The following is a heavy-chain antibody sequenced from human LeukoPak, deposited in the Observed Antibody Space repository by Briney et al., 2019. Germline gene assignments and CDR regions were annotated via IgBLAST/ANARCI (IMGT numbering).Heavy chain of an antibody. V-gene: IGHV3-30*04. CDR3: ARERAAGPRPDAFDI. J-gene: IGHJ3*02. CDR1: GFTFSSYA. Sequence: GGSLRLSCAASGFTFSSYAMHWVRQAPGKGLEWVADISYDGSNKYYADSVKGRFTISRDNSKNTLYLQMNSLRAEDTAVYYCARERAAGPRPDAFDIWGQGTMVTVSS. D-gene: IGHD6-13*01. CDR2: ISYDGSNK.